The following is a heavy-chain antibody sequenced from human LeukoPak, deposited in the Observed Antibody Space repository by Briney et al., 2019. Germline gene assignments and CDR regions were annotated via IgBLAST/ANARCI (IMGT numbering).Heavy chain of an antibody. CDR2: INPNSGGT. CDR3: ARDIVMVTYWFDP. V-gene: IGHV1-2*02. J-gene: IGHJ5*02. D-gene: IGHD5-18*01. CDR1: GYTFTGYY. Sequence: GVSVKVSCKASGYTFTGYYMHWVRQAPGQGLEWMGWINPNSGGTNYAQKFQGRVTMTRDTSISTAYMELSRLRSDDTAVYYCARDIVMVTYWFDPWGQGTLVIVSS.